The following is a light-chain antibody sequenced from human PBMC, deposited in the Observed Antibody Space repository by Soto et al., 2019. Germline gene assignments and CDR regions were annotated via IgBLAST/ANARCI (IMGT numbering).Light chain of an antibody. V-gene: IGKV3-11*01. Sequence: EIVLTQSPATLSLSPGERATHSCRASQTVSSSLAWYQQKPGQAPRLLIYEASNRATGIPARFSGSGSGADFTLTISSLEPEDFAVYYCQQYGSSPPLTFGQGTRLEIK. CDR3: QQYGSSPPLT. CDR1: QTVSSS. CDR2: EAS. J-gene: IGKJ5*01.